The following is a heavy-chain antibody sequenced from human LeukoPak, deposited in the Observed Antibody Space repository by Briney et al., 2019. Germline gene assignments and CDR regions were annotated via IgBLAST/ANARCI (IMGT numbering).Heavy chain of an antibody. CDR3: ARGAKRSMR. D-gene: IGHD2-8*01. CDR2: INHSGST. CDR1: GGSFSCYY. Sequence: SETLSLTCAVYGGSFSCYYWSWIRQPPGKGLEWIGEINHSGSTNYNPSLKSRVTISVDTSKNQFSLKLSSVTAADTAVYYCARGAKRSMRWGQGTLVTVSS. J-gene: IGHJ4*02. V-gene: IGHV4-34*01.